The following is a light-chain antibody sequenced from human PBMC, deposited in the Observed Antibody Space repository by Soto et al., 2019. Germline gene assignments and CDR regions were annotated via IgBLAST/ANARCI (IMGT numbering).Light chain of an antibody. Sequence: QPVLTQPPSASGAPGQRVTISCSGGSSNIGSNTVSWYHQLPGTAPKLLIYDNDQRPSGVPARFSGSKSGTSASLAISGLQSEDEADYYCAAWDDSLTGHVVFGGGTKVTVL. J-gene: IGLJ2*01. CDR2: DND. V-gene: IGLV1-44*01. CDR3: AAWDDSLTGHVV. CDR1: SSNIGSNT.